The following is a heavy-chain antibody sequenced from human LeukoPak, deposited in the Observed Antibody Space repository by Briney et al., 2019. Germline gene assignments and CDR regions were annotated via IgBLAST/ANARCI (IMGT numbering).Heavy chain of an antibody. V-gene: IGHV4-34*01. CDR1: GGSFSGYY. D-gene: IGHD2-15*01. J-gene: IGHJ4*02. CDR3: ARRPDGSCFFDY. Sequence: PSETLSLTCAVYGGSFSGYYWSWIRQPPGKGLEWIGEINHSGSTNYNPSLKSRVTISVDTSKNQFSLKLSSVTAADTAVYYCARRPDGSCFFDYWGQGTLVTVSS. CDR2: INHSGST.